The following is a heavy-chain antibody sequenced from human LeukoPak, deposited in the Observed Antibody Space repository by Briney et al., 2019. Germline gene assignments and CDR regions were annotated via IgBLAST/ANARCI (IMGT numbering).Heavy chain of an antibody. D-gene: IGHD2-2*01. Sequence: SETLSLTCTVSVGSISSSSYYCGWVRQPPGEGLEWVGSIYYSVRAYYNPSLKSRVTISVDTSKTQCSLKLSSVTAADTAVYYCARRTCSSTSCQGFDPWGQGTLVTVSS. J-gene: IGHJ5*02. V-gene: IGHV4-39*01. CDR1: VGSISSSSYY. CDR3: ARRTCSSTSCQGFDP. CDR2: IYYSVRA.